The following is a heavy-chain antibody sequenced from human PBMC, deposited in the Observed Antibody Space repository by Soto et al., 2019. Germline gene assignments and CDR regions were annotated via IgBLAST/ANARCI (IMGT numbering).Heavy chain of an antibody. CDR1: GFTFSSYA. CDR3: AKWGRYDYGDYTQGDRYMDV. J-gene: IGHJ6*03. D-gene: IGHD4-17*01. Sequence: GGSLRLSCAASGFTFSSYAMSWVRQAPGKGLEWVSAISGSGGSTYYADSVKGRFTISRDNSKNTLYLQMNSLRAEDTAVYYCAKWGRYDYGDYTQGDRYMDVWGKGTTVTVSS. CDR2: ISGSGGST. V-gene: IGHV3-23*01.